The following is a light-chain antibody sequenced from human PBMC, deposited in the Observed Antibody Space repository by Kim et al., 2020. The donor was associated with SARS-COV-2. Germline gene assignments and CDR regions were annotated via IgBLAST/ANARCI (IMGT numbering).Light chain of an antibody. CDR2: AAT. V-gene: IGKV1-39*01. Sequence: ASVGDRVTITCRASQSISSYLNWYQQKPGKAPKLLIYAATSLQSGVPSRFSGSGSGTDFTLTISSLQPEDFATYYCQQSYSTPFTFGPGTKVDIK. J-gene: IGKJ3*01. CDR3: QQSYSTPFT. CDR1: QSISSY.